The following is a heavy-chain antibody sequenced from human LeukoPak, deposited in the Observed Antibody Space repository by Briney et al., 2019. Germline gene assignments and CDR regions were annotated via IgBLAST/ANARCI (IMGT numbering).Heavy chain of an antibody. J-gene: IGHJ5*02. CDR2: IIPIFGTA. V-gene: IGHV1-69*13. CDR1: GGTFSSYA. D-gene: IGHD4-23*01. Sequence: SVKVSCKASGGTFSSYAISWVRQAPGQGLEWMGGIIPIFGTANYAQKFLGRVTITADESTSTAYMELSSLRSEDTAVYYCASRLRWKNWFDPWGQGTLVTVSS. CDR3: ASRLRWKNWFDP.